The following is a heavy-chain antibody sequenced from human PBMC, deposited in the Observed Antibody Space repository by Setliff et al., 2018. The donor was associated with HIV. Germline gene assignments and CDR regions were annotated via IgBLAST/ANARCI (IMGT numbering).Heavy chain of an antibody. D-gene: IGHD3-10*01. CDR3: ARDRGDDACDI. J-gene: IGHJ3*02. CDR1: GGSISSYY. V-gene: IGHV4-59*01. CDR2: IYYSGST. Sequence: ETLSLTCTVSGGSISSYYWSWIRQPPGKGLEWIGYIYYSGSTNYNPSPKSRVTISVDTSKNQFSLKLSSVTAAGTAVYYCARDRGDDACDIWGQGTMVTVSS.